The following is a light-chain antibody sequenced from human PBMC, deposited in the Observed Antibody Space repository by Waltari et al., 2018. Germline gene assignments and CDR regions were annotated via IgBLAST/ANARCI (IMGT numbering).Light chain of an antibody. CDR3: LQYNSYPWT. Sequence: DIQVTQSPSTLSASVGDRVTITCRASQSSVVWLAWYQQKPGKAPRLLIYKASYLESGVPSRFSGSASGTAFTLTISSLQADDFATYYCLQYNSYPWTFGQGTTVEIK. CDR1: QSSVVW. CDR2: KAS. J-gene: IGKJ1*01. V-gene: IGKV1-5*03.